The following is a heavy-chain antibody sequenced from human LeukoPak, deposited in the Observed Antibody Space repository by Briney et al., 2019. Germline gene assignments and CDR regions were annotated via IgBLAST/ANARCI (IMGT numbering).Heavy chain of an antibody. V-gene: IGHV3-11*06. D-gene: IGHD4-17*01. Sequence: SLRLSCAASGFTFSDYYMSWIRQAAGKGLEWVSFISSSSSYTNFADSVKGRLTISRDNAKNSLYLQMNSLRAEDTAVYYCAREGGLRLTTTFFDYWGQGTLVTVSS. CDR1: GFTFSDYY. CDR2: ISSSSSYT. CDR3: AREGGLRLTTTFFDY. J-gene: IGHJ4*02.